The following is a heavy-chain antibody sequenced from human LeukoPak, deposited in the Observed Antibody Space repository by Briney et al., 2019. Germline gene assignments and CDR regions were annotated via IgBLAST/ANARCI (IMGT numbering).Heavy chain of an antibody. Sequence: GGSLRLSCAASEFTFSTYWMTWVRQAPGKGLEWVADIKQDGSEKYYVDSVKGRFTISRQNAKKSLFLQMNSLRAEDTAVYYCARHRSGGSQDDAFDIWGQGTLVTVSS. V-gene: IGHV3-7*01. CDR3: ARHRSGGSQDDAFDI. D-gene: IGHD2-15*01. J-gene: IGHJ3*02. CDR2: IKQDGSEK. CDR1: EFTFSTYW.